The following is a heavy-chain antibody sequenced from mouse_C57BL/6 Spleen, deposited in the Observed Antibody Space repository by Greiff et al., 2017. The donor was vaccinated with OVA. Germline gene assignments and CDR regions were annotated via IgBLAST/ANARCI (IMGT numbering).Heavy chain of an antibody. CDR1: GYTFTRYW. CDR3: ARSTNYAMDY. V-gene: IGHV1-50*01. CDR2: IDPSDSYT. D-gene: IGHD2-1*01. Sequence: QVQLQQPGAELVKPGASVKLSCKASGYTFTRYWMQWVKQRPGQGLEWIGEIDPSDSYTNYNQKFKGKATLTVDTSSSTAYMQLSSLTSEDSAVYYCARSTNYAMDYWGQGTSVTVSS. J-gene: IGHJ4*01.